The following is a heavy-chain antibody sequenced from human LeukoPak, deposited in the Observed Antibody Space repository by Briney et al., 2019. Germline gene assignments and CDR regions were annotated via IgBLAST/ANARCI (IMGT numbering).Heavy chain of an antibody. Sequence: ASVKVSCKASGGTFSSYDINWVRQATGQGLEWMGWMNPNSGNTGYAQKFQGRVTITRNTSISTAYMELSSLRSEDTAVYYCARGPVDTAMNWFDPWGQGTLVTVSS. J-gene: IGHJ5*02. D-gene: IGHD5-18*01. CDR1: GGTFSSYD. CDR2: MNPNSGNT. CDR3: ARGPVDTAMNWFDP. V-gene: IGHV1-8*03.